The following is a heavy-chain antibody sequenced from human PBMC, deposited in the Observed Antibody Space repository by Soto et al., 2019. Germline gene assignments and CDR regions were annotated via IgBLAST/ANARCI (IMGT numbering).Heavy chain of an antibody. V-gene: IGHV4-34*01. D-gene: IGHD3-16*02. Sequence: SETLSLTCSVYGGSFSGYYWSGIRQPPGKGLEWIGEINHSGSTTYNPSLKSRVTVSVDTSKNQFSLKLSSVTAADTAVYYCASSGSYRLFADSGQGSPVTVSS. CDR2: INHSGST. J-gene: IGHJ4*02. CDR1: GGSFSGYY. CDR3: ASSGSYRLFAD.